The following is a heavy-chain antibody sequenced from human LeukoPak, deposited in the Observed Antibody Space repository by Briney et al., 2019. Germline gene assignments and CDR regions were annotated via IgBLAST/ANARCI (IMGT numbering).Heavy chain of an antibody. D-gene: IGHD2-15*01. Sequence: SETLSLTCTVSGRSISSYYWRWIRPPPGKGLEWIVYIYYSGSTNYNPSLKSRVTISVDTSKNQFSLKLSSVTAADTAVYDCAREAGVYCSGGSCYSSWFDPWGQGTLVAVSS. CDR2: IYYSGST. CDR1: GRSISSYY. J-gene: IGHJ5*02. CDR3: AREAGVYCSGGSCYSSWFDP. V-gene: IGHV4-59*01.